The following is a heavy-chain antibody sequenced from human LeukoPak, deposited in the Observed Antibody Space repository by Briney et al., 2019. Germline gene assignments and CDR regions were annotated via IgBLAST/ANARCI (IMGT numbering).Heavy chain of an antibody. CDR2: ISGDGGST. CDR1: GFTFDDYA. D-gene: IGHD6-19*01. CDR3: AREGGSGWYYPYYYYYCGMDV. J-gene: IGHJ6*02. V-gene: IGHV3-43*02. Sequence: GGSLRLSCAASGFTFDDYAMHWVRQAPGKGLEWVSLISGDGGSTYYADSVKGRFTISRDNAKNSLYLQMNSLRDEDTAVYYCAREGGSGWYYPYYYYYCGMDVWGQGTTVTVSS.